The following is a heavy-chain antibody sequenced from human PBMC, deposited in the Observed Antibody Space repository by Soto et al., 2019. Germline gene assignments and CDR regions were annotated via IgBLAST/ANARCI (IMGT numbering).Heavy chain of an antibody. CDR3: ARDLGWCSGGSCPIDY. D-gene: IGHD2-15*01. CDR2: ISTNNGDT. V-gene: IGHV1-18*01. J-gene: IGHJ4*02. Sequence: QVQLVQSGAEVKKPGASVKVSCKASGYTFTSYGISWVRQAPGQGLEWMGWISTNNGDTNYAQKLRGRVTLTSDTSTTTAYMELRSLISDDTAVYYCARDLGWCSGGSCPIDYWGQGTVVTVSS. CDR1: GYTFTSYG.